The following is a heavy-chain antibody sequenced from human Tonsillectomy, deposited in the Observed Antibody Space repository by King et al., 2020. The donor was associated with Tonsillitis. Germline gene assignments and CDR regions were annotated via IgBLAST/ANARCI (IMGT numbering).Heavy chain of an antibody. CDR1: GFTFSTSG. J-gene: IGHJ3*02. D-gene: IGHD3-10*01. V-gene: IGHV3-21*06. CDR2: ISESSSLI. CDR3: ARDRGTPDAFDI. Sequence: VQLVESGGGLVKPGGSLRLSCAASGFTFSTSGMNWVRQAPGKGLEWVSSISESSSLIYYADSLKGRLTISRDNAKNSLYLQLNSLRAEDTAVYYCARDRGTPDAFDIWGQGTLVTVSS.